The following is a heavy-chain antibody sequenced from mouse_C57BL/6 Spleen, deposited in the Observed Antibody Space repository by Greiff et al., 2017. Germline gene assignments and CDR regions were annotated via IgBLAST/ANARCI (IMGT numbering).Heavy chain of an antibody. D-gene: IGHD2-2*01. J-gene: IGHJ3*01. V-gene: IGHV1-22*01. CDR1: GYTFTDYN. CDR3: TRENYCGCGGLAY. Sequence: EVKLLESGPELVKPGASVKMSCKASGYTFTDYNMHWVKQSHGKSLEWIGYINPNNGGTSYNQKFKGKATLTVNKSSSTAYMELSSLTAEDSAVYYGTRENYCGCGGLAYWGQGTLVTVSA. CDR2: INPNNGGT.